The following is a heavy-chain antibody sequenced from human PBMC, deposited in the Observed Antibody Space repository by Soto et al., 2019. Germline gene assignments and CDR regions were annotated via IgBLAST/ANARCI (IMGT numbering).Heavy chain of an antibody. CDR1: GFTFSDYY. J-gene: IGHJ6*02. V-gene: IGHV3-11*03. CDR2: ISSSSSYT. D-gene: IGHD3-22*01. Sequence: GGSLRLSCAASGFTFSDYYMSWIRQAPGKGLEWVSYISSSSSYTNYADSVKGRFTISRDNAKNSLYLQMNSLRAEDTAVYYCARATMIVVSYYYYGMDVWGQGTTVTVSS. CDR3: ARATMIVVSYYYYGMDV.